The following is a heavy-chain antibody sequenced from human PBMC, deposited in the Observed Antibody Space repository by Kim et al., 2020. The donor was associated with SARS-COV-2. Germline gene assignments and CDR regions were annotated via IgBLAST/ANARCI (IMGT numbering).Heavy chain of an antibody. CDR1: GGSISSYY. D-gene: IGHD3-16*02. CDR3: ARGIRDYVWGSFRYWEYYFDY. CDR2: IYYSGST. J-gene: IGHJ4*02. V-gene: IGHV4-59*13. Sequence: SETLSLTCTVSGGSISSYYWSWIRQPPGKGLEWIGYIYYSGSTNYNSSLKSRVTISVDTSKNQFSLKLSSVTAADTAVYYCARGIRDYVWGSFRYWEYYFDYWGQGTLVTVSS.